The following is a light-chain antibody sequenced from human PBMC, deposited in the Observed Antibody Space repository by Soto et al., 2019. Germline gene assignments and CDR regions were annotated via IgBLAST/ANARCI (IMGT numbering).Light chain of an antibody. CDR2: SNN. J-gene: IGLJ3*02. Sequence: QSVLTQPPSASGTPGQRVTISCSGSSSNIGSNYVYWYQQLPGTAPKLFISSNNERPSGVPDRFSGSKSGTSASLAISVLRSEDEADYYCAVWDDSLRGWVFGGGTKLTVL. CDR1: SSNIGSNY. CDR3: AVWDDSLRGWV. V-gene: IGLV1-47*02.